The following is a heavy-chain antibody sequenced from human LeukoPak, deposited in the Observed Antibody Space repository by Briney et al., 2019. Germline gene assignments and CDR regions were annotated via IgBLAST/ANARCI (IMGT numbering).Heavy chain of an antibody. D-gene: IGHD1-26*01. J-gene: IGHJ4*02. CDR2: ISYDGSNK. CDR1: GFTFSSYG. CDR3: AKPSGSQGY. V-gene: IGHV3-30*18. Sequence: PGRSLRLSCAASGFTFSSYGMHWVRQAPGKGLEWVAVISYDGSNKYYADSVKGRFTISRDNSKNTLYLQMSSLRAEDTAVYYCAKPSGSQGYWGQGTLVTVSS.